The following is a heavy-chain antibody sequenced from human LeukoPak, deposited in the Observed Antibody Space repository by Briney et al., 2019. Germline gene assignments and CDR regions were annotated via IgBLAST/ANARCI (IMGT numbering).Heavy chain of an antibody. CDR2: ISSSSSYI. Sequence: PGGSLRLSCAASGFTFSSYSMNWVRQAPGKGLEWVSSISSSSSYIYYADSVKGRFTISRDNAKNSLYLQMISLRAEDTAVYYCARGGYQLLHSLDYWGQGTLVTVSS. D-gene: IGHD2-2*01. J-gene: IGHJ4*02. V-gene: IGHV3-21*01. CDR1: GFTFSSYS. CDR3: ARGGYQLLHSLDY.